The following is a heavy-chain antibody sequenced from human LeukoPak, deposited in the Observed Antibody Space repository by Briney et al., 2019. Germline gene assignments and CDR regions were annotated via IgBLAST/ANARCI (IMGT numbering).Heavy chain of an antibody. V-gene: IGHV1-69*05. Sequence: ASVKVSCKASGGTFCSYAISWVRQAPGQGLEWMGGIIPIFGTANYAQKFQGRVTITTDESTSTAYMELSSLRSEDTAVYYCAGAGYSGYEGWGQGTLVTVSS. J-gene: IGHJ4*02. CDR1: GGTFCSYA. D-gene: IGHD5-12*01. CDR3: AGAGYSGYEG. CDR2: IIPIFGTA.